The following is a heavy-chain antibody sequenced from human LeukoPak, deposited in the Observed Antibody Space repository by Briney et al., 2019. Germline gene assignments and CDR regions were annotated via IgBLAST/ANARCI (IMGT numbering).Heavy chain of an antibody. J-gene: IGHJ6*03. CDR3: ARSVTMVRGVIGYYYYYMDV. Sequence: ASVKVSCKASGYTFTGYYMHWVRQAPGQGLEWMGWINTNSGGTNYAQKLQGRVTMTTDTSTSTAYMELRSLRSDDTAVYYCARSVTMVRGVIGYYYYYMDVWGKGTTVTVSS. CDR2: INTNSGGT. D-gene: IGHD3-10*01. V-gene: IGHV1-2*02. CDR1: GYTFTGYY.